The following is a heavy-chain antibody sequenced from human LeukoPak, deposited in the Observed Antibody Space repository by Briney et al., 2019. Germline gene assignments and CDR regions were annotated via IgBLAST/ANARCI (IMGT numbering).Heavy chain of an antibody. J-gene: IGHJ4*02. V-gene: IGHV4-61*08. CDR1: GGSISSGGYY. Sequence: SETLSLTCTVSGGSISSGGYYWSWIRQHPGKGLEWIGYIYYSGSTNYNPSLKSRVTISVDTSKNQFSLKLSSVTAADTAVYYCARGLYSSSSWVLGYWGQGTLVTVSS. CDR2: IYYSGST. D-gene: IGHD6-6*01. CDR3: ARGLYSSSSWVLGY.